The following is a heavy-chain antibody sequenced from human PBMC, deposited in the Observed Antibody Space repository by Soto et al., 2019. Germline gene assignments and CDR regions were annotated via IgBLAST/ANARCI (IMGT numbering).Heavy chain of an antibody. Sequence: PSETLSLTCTVSGGSISSGGYYWSWIRQHPGKGLEWIGYIYYSGSTYYNPSLKSRVTISVDTSKNQFSLKLSSVTAADTAVYYCAGYVDIVATGGKYNWFDPWGQGTLVTVSS. CDR2: IYYSGST. D-gene: IGHD5-12*01. CDR1: GGSISSGGYY. CDR3: AGYVDIVATGGKYNWFDP. J-gene: IGHJ5*02. V-gene: IGHV4-31*03.